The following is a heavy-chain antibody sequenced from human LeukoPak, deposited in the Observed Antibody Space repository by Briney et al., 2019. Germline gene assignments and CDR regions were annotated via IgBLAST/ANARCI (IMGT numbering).Heavy chain of an antibody. CDR3: ARVVPAAMHYYYYYMDV. J-gene: IGHJ6*03. D-gene: IGHD2-2*01. CDR2: IYTSGSA. Sequence: PSETLSLTCTVSGGSISSYYWSWIRQPAGKGLEWIGRIYTSGSANYNPSLKSRVTMPVDTSKNQFSLKLSSVTAADTAVYYCARVVPAAMHYYYYYMDVWGKGTTVTISS. V-gene: IGHV4-4*07. CDR1: GGSISSYY.